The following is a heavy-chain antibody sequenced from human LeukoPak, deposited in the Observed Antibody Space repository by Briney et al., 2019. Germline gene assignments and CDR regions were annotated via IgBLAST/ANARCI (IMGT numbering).Heavy chain of an antibody. CDR2: IYYSGST. V-gene: IGHV4-31*03. Sequence: SETLSLTCTVSGGSISSGGYYWSWIRQHPGKGLEWIGYIYYSGSTYYNPSLKSRVTISVDTSKNQFSLKLSSVTAADTAVYYCARGRGYDSPFDYWGQGTLVTVSS. D-gene: IGHD3-22*01. CDR3: ARGRGYDSPFDY. J-gene: IGHJ4*02. CDR1: GGSISSGGYY.